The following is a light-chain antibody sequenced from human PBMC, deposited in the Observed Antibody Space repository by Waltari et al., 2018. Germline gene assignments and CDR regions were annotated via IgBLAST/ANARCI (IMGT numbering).Light chain of an antibody. CDR3: AAWDDSLNGWV. V-gene: IGLV1-44*01. CDR1: SSNIGSNT. Sequence: QSVLTQPPSASGTPGPRVTISCSGSSSNIGSNTVNWYQQPPGTAPKLLIYSNNHRPSGVPDRFSGSKSGTSASLAISGLQSEDEADYYCAAWDDSLNGWVFGGGTKLTVL. CDR2: SNN. J-gene: IGLJ3*02.